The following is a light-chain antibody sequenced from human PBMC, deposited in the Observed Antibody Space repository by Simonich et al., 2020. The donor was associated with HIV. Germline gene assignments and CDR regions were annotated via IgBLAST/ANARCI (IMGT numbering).Light chain of an antibody. J-gene: IGKJ2*01. CDR3: QQFNNYPYT. Sequence: AIQLTQSPSSLSASVGDRVTITCRASQGIGSDLALYQQKPGKPPKLLIYDASSLESGVPSRFSGSGSGTDFTLTISSLQPEDFATYYCQQFNNYPYTFGQGTKLEIK. V-gene: IGKV1D-13*01. CDR1: QGIGSD. CDR2: DAS.